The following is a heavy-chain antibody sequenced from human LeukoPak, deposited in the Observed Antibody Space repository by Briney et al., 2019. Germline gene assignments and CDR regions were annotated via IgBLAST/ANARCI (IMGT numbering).Heavy chain of an antibody. J-gene: IGHJ1*01. CDR2: INPDSGFT. V-gene: IGHV1-2*02. D-gene: IGHD3-16*01. CDR3: APTPEAYTSNSHG. CDR1: GYRFIDDY. Sequence: ASVKVSCKTSGYRFIDDYMHWVRQAPGQGFEFMGWINPDSGFTNLAPKFQGRLTLTRDTSISTAYMELMRLGFADTAVYYCAPTPEAYTSNSHGWGLGTLVT.